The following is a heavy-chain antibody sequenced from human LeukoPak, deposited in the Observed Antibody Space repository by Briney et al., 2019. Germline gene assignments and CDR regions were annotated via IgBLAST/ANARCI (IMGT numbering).Heavy chain of an antibody. Sequence: PGGSLRLPCAASGFTLSTYAMSWVRQTPGKGLEWVAATSSSDAGTYHADSVRGRFTISRDNSKNTLYLQMNSLRAEDTAVYFCARDRGSTEFDYWGQGTLVTVS. V-gene: IGHV3-23*01. CDR2: TSSSDAGT. CDR3: ARDRGSTEFDY. CDR1: GFTLSTYA. J-gene: IGHJ4*02. D-gene: IGHD1-26*01.